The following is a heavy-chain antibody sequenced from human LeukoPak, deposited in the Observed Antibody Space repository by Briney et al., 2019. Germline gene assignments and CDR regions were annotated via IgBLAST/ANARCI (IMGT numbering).Heavy chain of an antibody. J-gene: IGHJ4*02. CDR1: GGSISSHF. Sequence: PSETLSLTCTVSGGSISSHFWSWVRQPPGKGLEWIGSIYYTGSTNYNPSLKSRITMSVDTSKNQFSLKLSSVTAADTAVCYCARSYNSGSYYPYYFDYWGQGTLVTVSS. D-gene: IGHD3-10*01. CDR3: ARSYNSGSYYPYYFDY. V-gene: IGHV4-59*11. CDR2: IYYTGST.